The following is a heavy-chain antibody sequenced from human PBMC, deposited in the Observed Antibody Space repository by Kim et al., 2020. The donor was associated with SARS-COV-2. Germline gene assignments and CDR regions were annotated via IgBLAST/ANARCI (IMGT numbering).Heavy chain of an antibody. J-gene: IGHJ4*02. Sequence: NYAQKFQGRVTITADKSTSTAYMELSSLRSEDTAVYYCARIGYSRPVDYWGQGTLVTVSS. D-gene: IGHD6-13*01. CDR3: ARIGYSRPVDY. V-gene: IGHV1-69*02.